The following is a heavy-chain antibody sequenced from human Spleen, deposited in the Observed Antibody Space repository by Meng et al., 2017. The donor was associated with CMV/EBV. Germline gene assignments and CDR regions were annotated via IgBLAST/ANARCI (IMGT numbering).Heavy chain of an antibody. V-gene: IGHV2-26*01. Sequence: SGPTLVKPTETLTLTCSVSGFSLSSVVMGVIWFRQPPGKALEWLAHIFPGDEKSYSTSLKSRLSISKDTSKSQVVLTMTNMDPVDTATYYCARILRYNERYNGITFDSWGQGTLVTVSS. CDR2: IFPGDEK. CDR3: ARILRYNERYNGITFDS. D-gene: IGHD1-26*01. J-gene: IGHJ4*02. CDR1: GFSLSSVVMG.